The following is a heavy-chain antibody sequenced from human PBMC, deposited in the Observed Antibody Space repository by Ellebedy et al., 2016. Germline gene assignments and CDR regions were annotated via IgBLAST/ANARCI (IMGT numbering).Heavy chain of an antibody. CDR3: AKGASNAYYYYGMDV. V-gene: IGHV3-23*01. Sequence: GGSLRLXCAASGFTFSSYAMSWVRQAPGKGLEWVSAISGSGGSTYYADSVKGRFTISRDNSKNTLYLQMNSLRAEDTAVYYCAKGASNAYYYYGMDVWGQGTTVTVSS. D-gene: IGHD1-1*01. J-gene: IGHJ6*02. CDR2: ISGSGGST. CDR1: GFTFSSYA.